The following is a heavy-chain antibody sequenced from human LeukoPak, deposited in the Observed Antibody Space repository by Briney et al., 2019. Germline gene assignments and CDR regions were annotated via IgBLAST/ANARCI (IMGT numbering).Heavy chain of an antibody. CDR2: IYHSGST. V-gene: IGHV4-4*02. J-gene: IGHJ4*02. Sequence: SETLSLTCAVSGGSISRSNWWSWVRQPPGKGLEWTGEIYHSGSTNYNPSLKSRVTISVDKSKNQFSLKLSSVTAADTAVYYCAREVLAYCGGDCYSYFDYWGQGTLVTVSS. D-gene: IGHD2-21*02. CDR3: AREVLAYCGGDCYSYFDY. CDR1: GGSISRSNW.